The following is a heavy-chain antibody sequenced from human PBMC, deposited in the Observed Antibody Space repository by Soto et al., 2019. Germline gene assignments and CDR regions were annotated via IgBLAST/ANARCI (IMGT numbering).Heavy chain of an antibody. CDR2: ISSSSSYI. Sequence: GGSLRLSCAASGFTFSSYSMNWVRQAPGKGLEWVSSISSSSSYIYYADSVKGRFTISRDNAKNSLCLQMNSLRAEDTAVYYCARDMNVDTAMDDAFDIWGQGTMVTVSS. J-gene: IGHJ3*02. V-gene: IGHV3-21*01. CDR3: ARDMNVDTAMDDAFDI. CDR1: GFTFSSYS. D-gene: IGHD5-18*01.